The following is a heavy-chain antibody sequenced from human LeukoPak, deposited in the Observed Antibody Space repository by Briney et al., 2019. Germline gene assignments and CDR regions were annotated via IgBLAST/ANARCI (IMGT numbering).Heavy chain of an antibody. D-gene: IGHD6-13*01. J-gene: IGHJ5*02. CDR1: GGSISSYY. Sequence: PSETLSLTCTVSGGSISSYYWSWIRQPPGKALEWIAYIYYSGRTNYNPSLKSRVTISVDTSKNQFSLKLSSVTAADTAVYYCARYIAAAGYNWFDPWGQGTLVTVSS. V-gene: IGHV4-59*01. CDR3: ARYIAAAGYNWFDP. CDR2: IYYSGRT.